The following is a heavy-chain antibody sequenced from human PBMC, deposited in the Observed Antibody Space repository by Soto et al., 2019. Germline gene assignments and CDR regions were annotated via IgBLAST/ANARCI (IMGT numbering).Heavy chain of an antibody. V-gene: IGHV4-61*03. CDR3: AGTSHWLPFAY. J-gene: IGHJ4*02. CDR2: LYYTSTT. Sequence: SETLSITCTVSGASISSGTFYWGWIRPPPPSALVSIAILYYTSTTPYNPSLNSRVTISVHTSNNHFSLKLTSVTASDAAVYYCAGTSHWLPFAYWGQGALVPVSS. D-gene: IGHD6-19*01. CDR1: GASISSGTFY.